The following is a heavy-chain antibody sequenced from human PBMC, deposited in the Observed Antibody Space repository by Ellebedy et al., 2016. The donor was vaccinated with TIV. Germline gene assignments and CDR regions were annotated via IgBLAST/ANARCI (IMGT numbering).Heavy chain of an antibody. CDR2: ISGSGRSP. J-gene: IGHJ4*02. CDR3: AKPPEHWLIHTGLES. CDR1: GFTFGSYA. Sequence: GESLKISCAASGFTFGSYAMNWVRQAPGKGLEWVSAISGSGRSPYYADSVRGRFTISRDNSKNTLDLQMNSLRAEDTAVYYGAKPPEHWLIHTGLESWGQGTLVTVAS. V-gene: IGHV3-23*01. D-gene: IGHD6-19*01.